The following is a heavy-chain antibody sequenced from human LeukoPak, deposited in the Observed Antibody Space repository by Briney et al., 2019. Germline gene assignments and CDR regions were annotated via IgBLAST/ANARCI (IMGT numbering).Heavy chain of an antibody. J-gene: IGHJ4*02. CDR1: GFTVSSNY. V-gene: IGHV3-53*01. Sequence: QSGGSLRLSCAASGFTVSSNYMSWVRQAPGKGLEWVSVIYSGGSTYYADSVKGRFTISRDNAKNSLYLQMNSLRAEDTAVYYCAKPGYNYGEGTFDCWGQGTLVTVSS. CDR2: IYSGGST. D-gene: IGHD5-18*01. CDR3: AKPGYNYGEGTFDC.